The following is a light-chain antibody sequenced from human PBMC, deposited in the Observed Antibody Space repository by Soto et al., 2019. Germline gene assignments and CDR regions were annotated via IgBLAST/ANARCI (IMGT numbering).Light chain of an antibody. Sequence: IVLTQSPATLSLSLGERATLSCRASQCVSSNLAWYQQKPGQPPRLLIYDASNRATGIPARFSGSGSGTDFTLTISSLEPEDFAVYYCQQRRIWPLTFGGGTKVEIK. J-gene: IGKJ4*01. CDR1: QCVSSN. CDR3: QQRRIWPLT. V-gene: IGKV3-11*01. CDR2: DAS.